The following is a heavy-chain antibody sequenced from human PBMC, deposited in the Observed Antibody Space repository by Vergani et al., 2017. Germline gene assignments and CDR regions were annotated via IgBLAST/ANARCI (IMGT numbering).Heavy chain of an antibody. CDR2: LYVVGTS. CDR3: SYGMDV. Sequence: EVRLVESGGGLVQPGGSLRLSCAASGFSVSDNYMSWVRQAPGKGLEWVSILYVVGTSDYADSVKGRFTVSRDISKNTLHLQLNSLRVEDTAVYCCSYGMDVWGQGNTVTVSS. V-gene: IGHV3-66*01. J-gene: IGHJ6*02. CDR1: GFSVSDNY.